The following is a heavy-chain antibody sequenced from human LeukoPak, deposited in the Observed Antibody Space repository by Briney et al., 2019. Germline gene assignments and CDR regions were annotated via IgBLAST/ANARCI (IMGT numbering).Heavy chain of an antibody. Sequence: SETLSLTCTVSGGSISSSTYYWGWIRQPPGKGLEWIGSISYSGSTNYNPSLKSRVTISVDTSKNQFSLKLSSVTAADTAVYYCARALGYPDYWGQGTLVTVSS. CDR3: ARALGYPDY. J-gene: IGHJ4*02. CDR1: GGSISSSTYY. CDR2: ISYSGST. V-gene: IGHV4-39*07. D-gene: IGHD3-16*01.